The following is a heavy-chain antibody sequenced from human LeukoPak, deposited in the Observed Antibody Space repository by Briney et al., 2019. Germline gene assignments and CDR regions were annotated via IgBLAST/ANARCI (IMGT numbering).Heavy chain of an antibody. CDR2: IKPKTDGETT. J-gene: IGHJ4*02. V-gene: IGHV3-15*01. D-gene: IGHD1-14*01. Sequence: PGGSRRLSCAASGFIVSSNYMSWVRQAPGKGLEWVGRIKPKTDGETTEYAAPVKDRFSISRDDSKSMMYLQMNSLKTEDTAVYYCITPLPYTAQGGQGTLVTVSS. CDR3: ITPLPYTAQ. CDR1: GFIVSSNY.